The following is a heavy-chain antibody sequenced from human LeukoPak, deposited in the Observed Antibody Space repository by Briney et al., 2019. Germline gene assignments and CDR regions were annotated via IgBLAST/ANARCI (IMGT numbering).Heavy chain of an antibody. CDR2: ISSSSSYI. D-gene: IGHD6-13*01. V-gene: IGHV3-21*01. CDR3: ARDLYSRASRFDP. CDR1: GFTFSSYS. Sequence: GGSLRLSCAASGFTFSSYSMNWVRQAPGKGLEWVSSISSSSSYIHYADSVKGRFTISRDNAKNSLYLQMNSLRAEDTAVYYCARDLYSRASRFDPWGQGTLVTVSS. J-gene: IGHJ5*02.